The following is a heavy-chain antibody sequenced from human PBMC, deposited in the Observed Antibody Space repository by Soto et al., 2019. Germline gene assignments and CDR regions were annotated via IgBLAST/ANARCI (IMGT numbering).Heavy chain of an antibody. J-gene: IGHJ4*02. V-gene: IGHV3-30*18. CDR3: AKGFSYSVIDY. D-gene: IGHD5-18*01. CDR2: ISYDGSNK. Sequence: QVQLVESGGVVVQPGRSLRLSCAASGFTVSTYGMHWVRQAPGKGLEWVAVISYDGSNKYYADSVKGRFTISRDNSKNTLYLQMSSLRAEDTAVYYCAKGFSYSVIDYWGQGTLVTVSS. CDR1: GFTVSTYG.